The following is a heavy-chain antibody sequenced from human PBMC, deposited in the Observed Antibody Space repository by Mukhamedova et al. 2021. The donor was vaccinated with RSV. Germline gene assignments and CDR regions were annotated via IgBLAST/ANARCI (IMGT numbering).Heavy chain of an antibody. CDR3: ASGVLSHDAFAI. Sequence: GFTFSNYAMHWVRQAPGKGLEWVTFISYDGSNTKYADSVKGRFTISRDNSKNALFLQMSSLRFEDTAVYYCASGVLSHDAFAIWG. D-gene: IGHD2/OR15-2a*01. CDR1: GFTFSNYA. J-gene: IGHJ3*02. V-gene: IGHV3-30*04. CDR2: ISYDGSNT.